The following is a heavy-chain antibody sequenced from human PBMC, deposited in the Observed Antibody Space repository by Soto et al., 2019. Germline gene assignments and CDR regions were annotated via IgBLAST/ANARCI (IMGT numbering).Heavy chain of an antibody. Sequence: QVQLVESGGGVVQPGRSLRLSCAASGFTFSSYGMHWVRQPPGKGLEWVAVIWYDGSNKYYAESVKGRFTISRDNSKNTLYLQMNSLRAEDTAVYYCARDSHVGSGWQLTADYWGQGTLVTVSS. CDR1: GFTFSSYG. J-gene: IGHJ4*02. V-gene: IGHV3-33*01. CDR2: IWYDGSNK. CDR3: ARDSHVGSGWQLTADY. D-gene: IGHD6-19*01.